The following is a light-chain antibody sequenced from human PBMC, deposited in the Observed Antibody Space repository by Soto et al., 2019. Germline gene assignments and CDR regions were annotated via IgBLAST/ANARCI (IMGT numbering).Light chain of an antibody. Sequence: EIVLTQSPGTLSLSPGERATLSCRASQSVSSSYLAWYQQKPGQATRLLIYGASSRATGIPDRFSGSGSGTDFTLTISRQEPEDFAVYYCQQYGRTFGQGTKVEIK. J-gene: IGKJ1*01. CDR1: QSVSSSY. CDR3: QQYGRT. V-gene: IGKV3-20*01. CDR2: GAS.